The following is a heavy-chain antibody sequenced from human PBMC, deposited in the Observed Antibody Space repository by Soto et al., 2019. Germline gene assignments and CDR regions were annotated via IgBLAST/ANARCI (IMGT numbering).Heavy chain of an antibody. Sequence: PGESLKISCKGSGYSFTSYWIGWVRQMPGKGLEWMGIIYPGDSDTRYSPSFQGQVTISADKSISTAYLQWSSLKASDTAMYYCASLRDGYNPSSYFYDYWGQGTLVTVSS. CDR1: GYSFTSYW. J-gene: IGHJ4*02. D-gene: IGHD5-12*01. CDR2: IYPGDSDT. CDR3: ASLRDGYNPSSYFYDY. V-gene: IGHV5-51*01.